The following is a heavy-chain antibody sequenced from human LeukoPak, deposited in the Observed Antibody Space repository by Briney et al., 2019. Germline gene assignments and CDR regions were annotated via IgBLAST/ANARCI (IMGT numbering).Heavy chain of an antibody. CDR3: ASHYDFWSGYQYNWFDL. D-gene: IGHD3-3*01. Sequence: ASETLSLTCTVSGDSISSSNYYWGWIRQPPGKGLEWIGSISYSGSTFYSPSLNSRLIISVDTSKNQFSLKVTSVTAADTAMYYCASHYDFWSGYQYNWFDLWGQGTLVTVSS. V-gene: IGHV4-39*01. CDR1: GDSISSSNYY. J-gene: IGHJ5*02. CDR2: ISYSGST.